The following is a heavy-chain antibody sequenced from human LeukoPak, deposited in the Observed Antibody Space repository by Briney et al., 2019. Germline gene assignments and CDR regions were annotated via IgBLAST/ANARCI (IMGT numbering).Heavy chain of an antibody. J-gene: IGHJ5*02. V-gene: IGHV3-33*01. CDR2: VWREGNDK. CDR1: GFSFSNYA. Sequence: GGSLRLSCVASGFSFSNYARHWVRQGPGKGLEWVGFVWREGNDKFYADAVQGRFTISRDNSKNTLYLQMISVRDDDTGLYYCVREGAVGGTPVRNWLDPWGQGTLVTVSS. CDR3: VREGAVGGTPVRNWLDP. D-gene: IGHD6-19*01.